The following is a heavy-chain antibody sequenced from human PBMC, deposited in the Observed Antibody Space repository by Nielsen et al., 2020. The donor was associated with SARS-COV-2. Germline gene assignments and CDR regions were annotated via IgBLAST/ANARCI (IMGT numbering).Heavy chain of an antibody. CDR1: GFTVSGNH. CDR2: IYSGNST. CDR3: ARRDTTKGRDYYYSYMDV. V-gene: IGHV3-53*01. J-gene: IGHJ6*03. Sequence: GESLKISCAASGFTVSGNHMNWVRQAPGKGLEWVSVIYSGNSTFYADSVKGRFTISRDNSKNTLYLQMNSLRAEDTAVYYCARRDTTKGRDYYYSYMDVWGKGTTVTVSS. D-gene: IGHD5-18*01.